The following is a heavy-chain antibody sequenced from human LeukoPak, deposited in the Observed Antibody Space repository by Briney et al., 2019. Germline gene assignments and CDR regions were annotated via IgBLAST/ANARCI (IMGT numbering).Heavy chain of an antibody. D-gene: IGHD2-2*01. J-gene: IGHJ4*02. CDR3: ARDPQLGYCSSTSCSAMAGDY. CDR1: GYTFTSYG. Sequence: GASVTVSCKASGYTFTSYGISWVRQAPGQGLEWMGWISAYNGNTNYAQKLQGRVTMTTDTSTSTAYMELRSLRSDDTAVYYCARDPQLGYCSSTSCSAMAGDYWGQGTLVTVSS. V-gene: IGHV1-18*01. CDR2: ISAYNGNT.